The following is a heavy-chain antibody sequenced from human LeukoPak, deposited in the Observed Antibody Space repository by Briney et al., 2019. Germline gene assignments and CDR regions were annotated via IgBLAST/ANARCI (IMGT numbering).Heavy chain of an antibody. V-gene: IGHV1-69*04. CDR1: GGTFSSYA. Sequence: GASVKVSCKASGGTFSSYAISWVRQAPGQGLEWMGRIIPILDIANYAQKFQGRVTITADRPTNTAYMELSSLKSEDTAVYYCARDYYGPTPYGMDVWSQGTTVTVSS. CDR2: IIPILDIA. D-gene: IGHD3-10*01. J-gene: IGHJ6*02. CDR3: ARDYYGPTPYGMDV.